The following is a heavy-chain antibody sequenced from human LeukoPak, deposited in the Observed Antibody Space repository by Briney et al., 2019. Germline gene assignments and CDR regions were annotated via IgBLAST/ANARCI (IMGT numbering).Heavy chain of an antibody. CDR3: AKDFTSIPAAGDY. CDR2: ISWNSGSI. Sequence: GGSLRLSCAASGFTFDDYAMHWVRQAPGKGLEWVSGISWNSGSIGYADFVKGRFTISRDNAKNSLYLQMNSLRAEDTALYYCAKDFTSIPAAGDYWGQGTLVTVSS. CDR1: GFTFDDYA. J-gene: IGHJ4*02. D-gene: IGHD6-25*01. V-gene: IGHV3-9*01.